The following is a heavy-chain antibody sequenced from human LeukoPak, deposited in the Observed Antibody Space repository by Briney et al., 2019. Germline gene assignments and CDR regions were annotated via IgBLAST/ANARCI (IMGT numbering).Heavy chain of an antibody. D-gene: IGHD4-17*01. CDR3: ARDHGYYVGSYFDY. Sequence: SVKVSCKASGGTFNSYAISWVRQAPGQGLEWMGRIIPIFGTANYAQKSQGRVTITTDESTSTAYMELSSLRSEDPAVYYCARDHGYYVGSYFDYWGQGTLVTVSS. CDR2: IIPIFGTA. V-gene: IGHV1-69*05. CDR1: GGTFNSYA. J-gene: IGHJ4*02.